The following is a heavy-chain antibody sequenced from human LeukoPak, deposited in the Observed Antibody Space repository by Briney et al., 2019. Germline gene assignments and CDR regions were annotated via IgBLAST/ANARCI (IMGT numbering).Heavy chain of an antibody. V-gene: IGHV3-23*01. CDR3: ARAQIIAVAGISSAFDI. D-gene: IGHD6-19*01. CDR1: GFTFSSYG. CDR2: ISGSGGST. J-gene: IGHJ3*02. Sequence: GGSLRLSCAASGFTFSSYGMSWVRQAPGKGLEWVSSISGSGGSTYYADSVKGRFTISRDNSKNTLYLQMNNLRAEDTAVYYCARAQIIAVAGISSAFDIWGQGTMVTVSS.